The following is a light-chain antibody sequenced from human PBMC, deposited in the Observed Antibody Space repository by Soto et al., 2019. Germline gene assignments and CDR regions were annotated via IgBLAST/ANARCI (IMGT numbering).Light chain of an antibody. Sequence: EIVLTQSPATLSLSPGERATLSCRASQSVNNDLAWYQQKPGQAPRLLIYDASNRATGIPARFSGSGSGTDFTLTISSLEPEDFAVYYCQQRGNWPFTFGPGTKVDIK. CDR1: QSVNND. CDR2: DAS. J-gene: IGKJ3*01. CDR3: QQRGNWPFT. V-gene: IGKV3-11*01.